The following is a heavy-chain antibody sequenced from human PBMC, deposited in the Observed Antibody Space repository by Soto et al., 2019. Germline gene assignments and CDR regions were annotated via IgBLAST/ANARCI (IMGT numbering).Heavy chain of an antibody. V-gene: IGHV3-23*01. CDR2: VTSGGRS. CDR1: GFTVSTYS. J-gene: IGHJ6*02. Sequence: GGFLRLSCAASGFTVSTYSMSWVRQSPGKGPESVSGVTSGGRSFYADSATRRFTTSRDTSKNMLYLQMNSLRADDTAVFYCAKALQYSSSTDYFYYGMDVSGPGITVTVSS. D-gene: IGHD5-18*01. CDR3: AKALQYSSSTDYFYYGMDV.